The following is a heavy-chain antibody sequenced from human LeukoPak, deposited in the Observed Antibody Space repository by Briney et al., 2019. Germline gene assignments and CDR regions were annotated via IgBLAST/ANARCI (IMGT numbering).Heavy chain of an antibody. J-gene: IGHJ3*02. CDR2: IYYSGST. D-gene: IGHD1-7*01. Sequence: SETLSLTCTVSGGSISSYYWSWIRQPPGKGLEWIGYIYYSGSTNYNPSLKSRVTISADTSKNQFSLKLSSVTAADTAVYYCASGPVGGTTYNDGDAFDIWGQGTMVTVSS. CDR3: ASGPVGGTTYNDGDAFDI. V-gene: IGHV4-59*01. CDR1: GGSISSYY.